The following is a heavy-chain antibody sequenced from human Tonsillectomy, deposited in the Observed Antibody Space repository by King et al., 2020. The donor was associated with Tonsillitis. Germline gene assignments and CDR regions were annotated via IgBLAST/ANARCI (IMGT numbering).Heavy chain of an antibody. CDR2: ISPYTGDK. CDR1: GYSFSSYG. Sequence: VQLVESGGEVKKPGASVKVSCKASGYSFSSYGICWVRQAPGQGLEWMGWISPYTGDKKYTQSLQDRVTMTTDTSTSTAYMELRSLRSDDTAVYYCARDAHQGYFQHWGQGTLVTVSS. J-gene: IGHJ1*01. D-gene: IGHD2-2*01. V-gene: IGHV1-18*01. CDR3: ARDAHQGYFQH.